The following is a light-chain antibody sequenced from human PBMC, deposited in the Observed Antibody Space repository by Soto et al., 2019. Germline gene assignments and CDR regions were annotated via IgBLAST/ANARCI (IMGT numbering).Light chain of an antibody. CDR2: HAS. J-gene: IGKJ1*01. Sequence: DIQITHPPSPRSAPVGDRVTITCRASQSISSWLAWYQQKPGKAPRLLIYHASNLESGVPSRISGSGAGTEFTLIISSLQPEDVAIYYCQQYDSYFPTFGQGTKVDIK. CDR3: QQYDSYFPT. V-gene: IGKV1-5*01. CDR1: QSISSW.